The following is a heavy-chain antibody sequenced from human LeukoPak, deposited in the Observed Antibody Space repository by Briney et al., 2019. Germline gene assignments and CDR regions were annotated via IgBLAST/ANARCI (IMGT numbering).Heavy chain of an antibody. CDR3: ATDPTTAGTTRFDY. CDR1: GYTFTSYD. Sequence: PWASVKVSCKASGYTFTSYDINWVRQATGQGLEWMGWMNPNSGNTGYAQKFQGRVTITRNTSISTAYMELSSLRSEDTAVYYCATDPTTAGTTRFDYWGQGTLVTVSS. D-gene: IGHD1-1*01. CDR2: MNPNSGNT. J-gene: IGHJ4*02. V-gene: IGHV1-8*03.